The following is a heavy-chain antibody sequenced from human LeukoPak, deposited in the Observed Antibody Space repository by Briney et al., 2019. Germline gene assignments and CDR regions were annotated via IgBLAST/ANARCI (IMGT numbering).Heavy chain of an antibody. J-gene: IGHJ6*02. D-gene: IGHD3-3*01. CDR3: AREGRVSDFWSGYYYGMDV. CDR2: IYYSGST. Sequence: SQTLSLTCTVSGGSISSGDYYWSWIRQPPGKGLEWIGYIYYSGSTYYNPSLKSRVTISVDTSKNQFSLKLSSVTAADTAVYYCAREGRVSDFWSGYYYGMDVWGQGTTATVSS. CDR1: GGSISSGDYY. V-gene: IGHV4-30-4*01.